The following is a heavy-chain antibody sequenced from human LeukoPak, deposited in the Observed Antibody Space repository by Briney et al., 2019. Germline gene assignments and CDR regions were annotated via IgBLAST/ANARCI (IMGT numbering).Heavy chain of an antibody. J-gene: IGHJ4*02. Sequence: GASVKVSCKASGYTFTSYDVNWVRQATGQGLEWMGWVNPNSGHTGYARKFQSRVTMTTNTSISTAYMELSSLRSEDTAVYYCARGAPGSYCSGGSCPYFDYWGQGTLVSVSS. V-gene: IGHV1-8*01. D-gene: IGHD2-15*01. CDR1: GYTFTSYD. CDR2: VNPNSGHT. CDR3: ARGAPGSYCSGGSCPYFDY.